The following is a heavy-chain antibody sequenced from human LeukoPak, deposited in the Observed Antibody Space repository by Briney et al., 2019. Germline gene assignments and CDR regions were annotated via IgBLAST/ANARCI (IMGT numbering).Heavy chain of an antibody. CDR2: IDGGSASI. CDR1: GFTFSAYS. J-gene: IGHJ4*02. Sequence: GGSLRLSCAASGFTFSAYSMSWVRQAPGKGLEWVSAIDGGSASIYYADSVKGRFTISRDNSKNTLYLQMNSLRAEDTAVHYCATRGDGPNYDYWGQGTLVTVSS. V-gene: IGHV3-23*01. CDR3: ATRGDGPNYDY. D-gene: IGHD5-24*01.